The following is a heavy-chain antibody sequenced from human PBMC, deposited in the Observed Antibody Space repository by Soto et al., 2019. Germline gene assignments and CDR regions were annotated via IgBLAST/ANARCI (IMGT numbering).Heavy chain of an antibody. Sequence: PGGSLRLSCAASGFTFSSYAMSWVRLAPGKGLEWVSAISGSGGSTYYADSVKGRFTISRDNSKNTLYLQMNSLRAEDTAVYYCAKDRDIVVVPDGGAFDPWGQGTLVTVSS. V-gene: IGHV3-23*01. J-gene: IGHJ5*02. CDR2: ISGSGGST. CDR1: GFTFSSYA. CDR3: AKDRDIVVVPDGGAFDP. D-gene: IGHD2-2*01.